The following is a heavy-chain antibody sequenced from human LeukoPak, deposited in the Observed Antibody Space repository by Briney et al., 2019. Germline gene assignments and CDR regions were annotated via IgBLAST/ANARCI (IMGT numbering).Heavy chain of an antibody. J-gene: IGHJ3*02. CDR1: GFTFSGYS. V-gene: IGHV3-21*01. CDR3: ARDLDGDYAFDI. Sequence: GGSLRLSCAASGFTFSGYSMNWVRQAPGKGLEWVSSISSSSSYLYYADSVKGRFTISRDNAKNSLYLQMNSLRAEDTAVYYCARDLDGDYAFDIWGQGTMVTVSS. CDR2: ISSSSSYL. D-gene: IGHD4-17*01.